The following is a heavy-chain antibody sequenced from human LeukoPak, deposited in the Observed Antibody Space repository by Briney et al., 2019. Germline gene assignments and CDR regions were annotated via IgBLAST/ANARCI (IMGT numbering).Heavy chain of an antibody. D-gene: IGHD3-9*01. J-gene: IGHJ6*02. CDR2: ISGSGGST. CDR1: GFTFSSYA. Sequence: PGGSLRLSCAASGFTFSSYAMSWVRQAPGKGLEWVSAISGSGGSTYYADSVEGRFTISGDNSKNTLYLKMNSLRAEDTAVYYCAKDQILTGYYRPDYYYGMDVWGQGTTVTVSS. V-gene: IGHV3-23*01. CDR3: AKDQILTGYYRPDYYYGMDV.